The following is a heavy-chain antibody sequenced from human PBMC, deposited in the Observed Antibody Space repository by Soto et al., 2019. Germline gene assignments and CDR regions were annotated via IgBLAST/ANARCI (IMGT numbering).Heavy chain of an antibody. CDR2: IYPGDSDI. CDR1: GYNFARFW. D-gene: IGHD6-13*01. CDR3: ARHGFKYSSSWPFGLDV. J-gene: IGHJ6*02. V-gene: IGHV5-51*01. Sequence: GESLKISCKGSGYNFARFWVGWVRQMPGNGLEWMGIIYPGDSDIRYSPSFEGQVTISADRSIGTAYLQWSSLKASDTAMYYCARHGFKYSSSWPFGLDVWGQGTTVTV.